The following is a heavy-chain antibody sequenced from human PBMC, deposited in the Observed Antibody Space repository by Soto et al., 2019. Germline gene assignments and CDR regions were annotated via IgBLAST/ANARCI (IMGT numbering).Heavy chain of an antibody. V-gene: IGHV1-3*01. J-gene: IGHJ6*02. Sequence: ASVKVSCKASGYTFTSYAMHWVRQAPGQRLEWMGWINAGNGNTKYSQKFQGRVTITRDTSASTAYMELSSLRSEDTAVYYCALAVAAHYYYYGMDVWCQGTTVTVSS. D-gene: IGHD6-19*01. CDR1: GYTFTSYA. CDR3: ALAVAAHYYYYGMDV. CDR2: INAGNGNT.